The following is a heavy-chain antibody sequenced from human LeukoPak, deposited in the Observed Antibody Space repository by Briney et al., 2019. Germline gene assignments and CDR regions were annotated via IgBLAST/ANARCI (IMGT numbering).Heavy chain of an antibody. V-gene: IGHV3-30*02. CDR2: IRYDGSIE. J-gene: IGHJ1*01. CDR1: GFTFSSYG. Sequence: GGSLRLSCAASGFTFSSYGMHWVRQAPGKGLEWVALIRYDGSIENYADSVKGRFTISRDNSKNTLYLQMNSLRAEDTAVYYCAKDSGFWSGHGVQHWGQGTLVTVSS. CDR3: AKDSGFWSGHGVQH. D-gene: IGHD3-3*01.